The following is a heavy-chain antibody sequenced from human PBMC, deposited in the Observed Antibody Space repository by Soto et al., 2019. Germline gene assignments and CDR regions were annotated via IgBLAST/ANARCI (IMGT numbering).Heavy chain of an antibody. CDR1: GYTFTSNG. D-gene: IGHD1-26*01. CDR2: ISGYNGST. CDR3: AREGSGRYYDYYYGMDV. J-gene: IGHJ6*02. Sequence: ASVKVSCKASGYTFTSNGISWVLQAPGQGLEWMGWISGYNGSTNYAQKLQGRVTMTTDKYTSTAYMELRSLRSDDTAVYYCAREGSGRYYDYYYGMDVWGQGTTVTVSS. V-gene: IGHV1-18*04.